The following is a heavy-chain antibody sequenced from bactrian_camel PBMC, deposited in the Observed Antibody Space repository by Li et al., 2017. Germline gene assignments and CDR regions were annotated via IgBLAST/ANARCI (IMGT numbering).Heavy chain of an antibody. J-gene: IGHJ4*01. D-gene: IGHD2*01. CDR3: VTVLRYSGVFAGYNY. CDR2: ITTVFGIT. V-gene: IGHV3S54*01. Sequence: HVQLVESGGGTVQAGGSLKLSCTASEYIFSICGMGWYHQAPGKEREGVATITTVFGITYYAGSVRGRFTISRDNAKNTLSLQMNSLKSEDTALYYCVTVLRYSGVFAGYNYWGQGTQVTVS. CDR1: EYIFSICG.